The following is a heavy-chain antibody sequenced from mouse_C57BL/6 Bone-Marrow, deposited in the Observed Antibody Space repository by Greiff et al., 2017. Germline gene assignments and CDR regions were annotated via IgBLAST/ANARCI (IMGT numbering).Heavy chain of an antibody. J-gene: IGHJ1*03. CDR1: GFSLTSYG. CDR2: IWRGGST. D-gene: IGHD1-1*01. Sequence: QVQLQQSGPGLVQPSQSLSITCSVSGFSLTSYGVHWVRQSPGKGLEWLGVIWRGGSTDYNAAFMSRLSITKDNSKSQVFFKMNSLQADDTAIYYGAIPYYGSSPWYFDVWGTGTTVTVSS. V-gene: IGHV2-5*01. CDR3: AIPYYGSSPWYFDV.